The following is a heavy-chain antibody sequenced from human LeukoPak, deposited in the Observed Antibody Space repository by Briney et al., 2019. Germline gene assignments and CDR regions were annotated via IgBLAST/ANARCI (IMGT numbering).Heavy chain of an antibody. Sequence: GGSLRLSCAASGFTFSSYAMSWVRQAPGKGLEWVSGISASGGRTYYADSVKGRFTISRDNSKNTLYLQMNSLRAEDTAVYYCTRVYLERLTAGYFDHWGQGTLVTVSP. CDR2: ISASGGRT. V-gene: IGHV3-23*01. CDR1: GFTFSSYA. CDR3: TRVYLERLTAGYFDH. J-gene: IGHJ4*02. D-gene: IGHD2-8*01.